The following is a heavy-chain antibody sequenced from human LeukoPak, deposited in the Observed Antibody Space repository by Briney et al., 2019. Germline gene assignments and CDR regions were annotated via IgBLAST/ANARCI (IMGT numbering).Heavy chain of an antibody. CDR3: ARPGITAFDI. CDR1: GFTLGSHN. Sequence: GGSLRLSCVASGFTLGSHNINWVRQAPGKGLEWVSHISSSGGITYYGDSVKGRITISRDNAKNSVSLYMNSLRAEDSAVYYCARPGITAFDIWGQGTMVTVSS. D-gene: IGHD3-10*01. V-gene: IGHV3-48*01. CDR2: ISSSGGIT. J-gene: IGHJ3*02.